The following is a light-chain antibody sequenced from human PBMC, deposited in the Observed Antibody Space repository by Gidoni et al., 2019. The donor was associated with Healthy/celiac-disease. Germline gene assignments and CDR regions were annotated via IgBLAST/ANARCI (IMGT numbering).Light chain of an antibody. CDR1: QDISNY. Sequence: DIQMTQSQSSLSASVGDRVTITCQASQDISNYLNWYHQKPGKAPKLLIYDASNLETGVPSRFSGSESGTDFTFTISSLQPEDIATYYCQQYDNLPLTFXGXTKVEIK. J-gene: IGKJ4*01. CDR3: QQYDNLPLT. CDR2: DAS. V-gene: IGKV1-33*01.